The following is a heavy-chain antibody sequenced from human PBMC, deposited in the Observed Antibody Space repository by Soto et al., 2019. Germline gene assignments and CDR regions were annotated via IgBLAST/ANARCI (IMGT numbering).Heavy chain of an antibody. D-gene: IGHD5-18*01. Sequence: SCAASGFSVSDSYMSWVRQAPGKGLEWVSIVYAGGETYYADSLKGRFTISRDSSNNILYLQMNNLRAEDTAVYYCARDSISYGPGVNDYWGQGTLVTVSS. J-gene: IGHJ4*02. CDR2: VYAGGET. CDR3: ARDSISYGPGVNDY. CDR1: GFSVSDSY. V-gene: IGHV3-53*01.